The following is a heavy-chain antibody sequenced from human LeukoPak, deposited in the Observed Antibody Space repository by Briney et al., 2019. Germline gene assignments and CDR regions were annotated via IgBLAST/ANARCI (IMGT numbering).Heavy chain of an antibody. D-gene: IGHD3-22*01. CDR3: ARQPGFYDSSGYYYPRYYFDY. CDR1: GFTFSSYW. Sequence: GGSLRLSCTASGFTFSSYWMSWVRQAPGKGLEWVSVMYSGGSTYYADSVKGRVTISRDKSKNTLYLQMNSLRAEDTAVYYCARQPGFYDSSGYYYPRYYFDYWGQGTLVTVSS. V-gene: IGHV3-53*01. CDR2: MYSGGST. J-gene: IGHJ4*02.